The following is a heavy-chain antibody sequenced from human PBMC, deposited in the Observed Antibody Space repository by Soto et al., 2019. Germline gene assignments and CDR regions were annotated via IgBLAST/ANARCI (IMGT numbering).Heavy chain of an antibody. Sequence: QVQLVQSGAEVKKPGASVKVSCKASGYTFTSYAMHWVRQAPGQRLEWMGWINAGNGNTKYSQKFQGRVTMTRDTSASTAYMELSSLRSEDTAVYYCARATLGYYYYMDGWGKGTTVTVSS. D-gene: IGHD7-27*01. CDR1: GYTFTSYA. J-gene: IGHJ6*03. CDR2: INAGNGNT. V-gene: IGHV1-3*01. CDR3: ARATLGYYYYMDG.